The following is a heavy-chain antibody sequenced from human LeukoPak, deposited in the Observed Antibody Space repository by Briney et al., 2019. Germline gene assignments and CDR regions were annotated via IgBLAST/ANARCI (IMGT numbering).Heavy chain of an antibody. Sequence: GGSLRLSCAASGFTVSSYAMSWVRQAPGKGLDWVSVISGSGTSTNYADSVKGRFTISRDNSKNTLYLQMNGLRAEDTAVYHCAKGGSGRNFDYWGQGSLVTVSS. J-gene: IGHJ4*02. CDR1: GFTVSSYA. CDR3: AKGGSGRNFDY. V-gene: IGHV3-23*01. CDR2: ISGSGTST. D-gene: IGHD6-19*01.